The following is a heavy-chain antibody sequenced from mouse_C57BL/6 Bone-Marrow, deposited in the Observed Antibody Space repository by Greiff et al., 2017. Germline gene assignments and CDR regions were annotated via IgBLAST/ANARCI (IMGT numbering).Heavy chain of an antibody. D-gene: IGHD2-3*01. J-gene: IGHJ1*03. CDR3: ELVNDGPFGV. Sequence: VQLQQSGPELVKPGASVKISCTASGFSFTDYNMNWVKQSNGKSLEWIGVINPNYGTTSYNQKFKGKATLTVDQSSSTAYMQLNSLTSEDSAVYNCELVNDGPFGVWGTGTTVTVSS. V-gene: IGHV1-39*01. CDR1: GFSFTDYN. CDR2: INPNYGTT.